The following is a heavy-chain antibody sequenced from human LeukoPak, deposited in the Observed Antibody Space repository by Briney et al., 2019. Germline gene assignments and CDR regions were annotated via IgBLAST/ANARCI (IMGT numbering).Heavy chain of an antibody. D-gene: IGHD1-1*01. V-gene: IGHV3-48*02. Sequence: GSLRFSCAASGSTFSTYSMNWVRQAPGKGLEWVSYISSRSSTIYYADSVKGRFTISRDNAKNSLYLQMNSLRDEDTAVYYCARGAIAGRGDNWFWFDPWGQGTLVTVSS. CDR1: GSTFSTYS. J-gene: IGHJ5*02. CDR2: ISSRSSTI. CDR3: ARGAIAGRGDNWFWFDP.